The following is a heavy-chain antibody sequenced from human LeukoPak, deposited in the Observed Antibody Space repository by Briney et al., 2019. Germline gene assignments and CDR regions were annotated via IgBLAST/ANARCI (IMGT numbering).Heavy chain of an antibody. CDR1: GFTFSSYA. Sequence: GGSLRLSCAASGFTFSSYAMSGVRQAPGKGLEGVSAISGSGGSTYYADSVKGRFTISRDNSKNTLYLQMNSLRAEDTAVYYCATVAAAGTRRTPYIDYWGQGTLVSVSS. V-gene: IGHV3-23*01. CDR2: ISGSGGST. J-gene: IGHJ4*02. CDR3: ATVAAAGTRRTPYIDY. D-gene: IGHD6-13*01.